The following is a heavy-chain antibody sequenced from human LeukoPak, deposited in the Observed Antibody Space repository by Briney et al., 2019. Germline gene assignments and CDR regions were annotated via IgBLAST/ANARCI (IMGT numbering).Heavy chain of an antibody. CDR3: ARVARSVYYWFDP. Sequence: GGSLRLSCSASGFTFSSYGMHWVRQAPGKGLEWVANIKHDGSEKYYVDSVKGRFTISRDNAKNSLYLQMNSLRAEDTAVYYCARVARSVYYWFDPWGQGTLVTVSS. V-gene: IGHV3-7*03. CDR2: IKHDGSEK. J-gene: IGHJ5*02. CDR1: GFTFSSYG. D-gene: IGHD3-10*01.